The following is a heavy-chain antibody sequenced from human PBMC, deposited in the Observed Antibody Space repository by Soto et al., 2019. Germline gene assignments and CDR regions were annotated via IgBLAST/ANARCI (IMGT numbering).Heavy chain of an antibody. J-gene: IGHJ6*02. Sequence: SVKGSWKASGGTFRSHAISWVRQAPGQGLEWRGGIIPIFGTANYAQKFQGRVTITADESTSTAYMELSSLRSEDTAVYYCARGPIFGVVQGYYYYGMDVWGQGTTVTVSS. D-gene: IGHD3-3*02. CDR3: ARGPIFGVVQGYYYYGMDV. CDR1: GGTFRSHA. V-gene: IGHV1-69*13. CDR2: IIPIFGTA.